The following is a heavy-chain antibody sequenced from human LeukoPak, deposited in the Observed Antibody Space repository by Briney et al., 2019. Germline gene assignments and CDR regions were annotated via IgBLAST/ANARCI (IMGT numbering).Heavy chain of an antibody. CDR3: ARAGGRDFLFDS. CDR1: DGAFSGYY. J-gene: IGHJ4*02. CDR2: INHSGST. Sequence: SETLSLTCAVYDGAFSGYYWSWIRQPPGKGLEWIGEINHSGSTNYNPSLKSRVTISLDTSKSQFSLKVRYVTAADTAFYLCARAGGRDFLFDSWGQGTRVTVSS. D-gene: IGHD5-12*01. V-gene: IGHV4-34*01.